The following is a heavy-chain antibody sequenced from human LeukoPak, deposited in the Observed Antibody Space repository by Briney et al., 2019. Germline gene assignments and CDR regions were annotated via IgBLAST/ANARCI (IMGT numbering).Heavy chain of an antibody. CDR3: AKEEPSLTGDVYYFDY. CDR1: GFTFSNYA. D-gene: IGHD7-27*01. CDR2: ISGSGGST. J-gene: IGHJ4*02. V-gene: IGHV3-23*01. Sequence: GGSLRLSCAASGFTFSNYAMSWVRQAPGKGLEWVSAISGSGGSTYYADSVKGRFTISRDNSKNTLYLQMNSLRAENTAVYYCAKEEPSLTGDVYYFDYWGQGTLVTVSS.